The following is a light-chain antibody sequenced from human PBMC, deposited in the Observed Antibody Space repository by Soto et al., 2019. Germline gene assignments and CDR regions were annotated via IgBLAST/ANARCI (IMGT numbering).Light chain of an antibody. CDR3: QSYDSSTVV. V-gene: IGLV6-57*04. CDR1: SGSIASNY. CDR2: EDN. J-gene: IGLJ2*01. Sequence: NFKLTQPHSVSESPGKTVTISCTRSSGSIASNYVQWYQQRPGSAPTTVIYEDNQRPSGVPDRFSGSIDSSSNSASLTISGLKTEDEADYYCQSYDSSTVVFGGGTKVTVL.